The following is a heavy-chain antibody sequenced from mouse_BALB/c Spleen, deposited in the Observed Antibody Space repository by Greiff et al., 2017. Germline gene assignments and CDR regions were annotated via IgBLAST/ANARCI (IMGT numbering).Heavy chain of an antibody. CDR1: GYAFSSYW. V-gene: IGHV1-80*01. CDR3: ARTTVVAFDY. J-gene: IGHJ2*01. CDR2: IYPGDGDT. Sequence: QVHVKQSGAELVRPGSSVKISCKASGYAFSSYWMHWVKQRPGQGLEWIGQIYPGDGDTNYNGKFKGKATLTADKSSSTAYMQLSSLTSEDSAVYFCARTTVVAFDYWGQGTTLTVSS. D-gene: IGHD1-1*01.